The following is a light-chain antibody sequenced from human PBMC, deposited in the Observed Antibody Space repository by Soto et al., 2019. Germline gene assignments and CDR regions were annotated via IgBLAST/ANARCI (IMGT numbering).Light chain of an antibody. Sequence: EVVMTQSPGTLSVSPGERATLSCRASQSVSGDLAWYQHKSGQAPRLLIYAASTRATGIPARFSGSGSGTDFTLTIGSLQYEDFAIYYCLQYNKWPYTFGPGTKGYI. CDR1: QSVSGD. CDR3: LQYNKWPYT. J-gene: IGKJ3*01. CDR2: AAS. V-gene: IGKV3-15*01.